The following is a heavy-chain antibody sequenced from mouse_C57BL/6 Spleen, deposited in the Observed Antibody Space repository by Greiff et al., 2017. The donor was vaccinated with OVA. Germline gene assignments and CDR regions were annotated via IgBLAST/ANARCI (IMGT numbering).Heavy chain of an antibody. J-gene: IGHJ2*01. CDR3: ARRPLPRGYVDY. D-gene: IGHD3-1*01. Sequence: VQLQQSGAELVMPGASVKLSCKASGYTFTSYWMHWVKQRPGQGLEWIGEIDPSDSYTNYNQKFKGKSTLTVDKSSSTAYMQLSSLTSEDSAVYYGARRPLPRGYVDYWGKGTTLTVSS. CDR1: GYTFTSYW. V-gene: IGHV1-69*01. CDR2: IDPSDSYT.